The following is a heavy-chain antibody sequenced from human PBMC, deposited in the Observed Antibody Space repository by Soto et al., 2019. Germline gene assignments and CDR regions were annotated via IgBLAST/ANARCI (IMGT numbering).Heavy chain of an antibody. D-gene: IGHD6-19*01. CDR2: TYYNGDT. Sequence: SETLSLTCTVSDDSFIGADYFCGCIRQPLGNGPELIGYTYYNGDTKYNPALKSRVTMSVDTSKDQFSLRLSSVTAADTAVYFCARGPGYIDGWRTFDFWGRGILVTVSS. V-gene: IGHV4-61*08. CDR1: DDSFIGADYF. CDR3: ARGPGYIDGWRTFDF. J-gene: IGHJ4*02.